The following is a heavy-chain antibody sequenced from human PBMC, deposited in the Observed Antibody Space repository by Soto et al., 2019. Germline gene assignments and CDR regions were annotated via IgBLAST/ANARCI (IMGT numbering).Heavy chain of an antibody. CDR2: ISGSGGST. CDR3: AKGPYDSSVYYLGWASRYAS. Sequence: EVQLLESGGGLVQPGGSLRLSCAASGFTFSSYAMSWVRQAPGKGLEWVSAISGSGGSTYYADSVQGRFTISRDNSKNTRYLQMNSLRAEDTAVYYCAKGPYDSSVYYLGWASRYASWGQRTLVTVSS. J-gene: IGHJ5*02. CDR1: GFTFSSYA. D-gene: IGHD3-22*01. V-gene: IGHV3-23*01.